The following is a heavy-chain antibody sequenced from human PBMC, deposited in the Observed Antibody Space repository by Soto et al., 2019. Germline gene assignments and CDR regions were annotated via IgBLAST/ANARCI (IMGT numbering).Heavy chain of an antibody. V-gene: IGHV3-30*18. CDR1: GFTFSSYG. D-gene: IGHD6-13*01. CDR2: ISYDGSNK. Sequence: QVQLVESGGGVVQPGRSLRLSCAASGFTFSSYGMHWVRQAPGKGLEWVAVISYDGSNKYYADSVKGRFTISRDNSKNTLYLQMTSLRAEDTAVYYCAKERLGYSSSWYYFDYWGQRTLVTVSS. CDR3: AKERLGYSSSWYYFDY. J-gene: IGHJ4*02.